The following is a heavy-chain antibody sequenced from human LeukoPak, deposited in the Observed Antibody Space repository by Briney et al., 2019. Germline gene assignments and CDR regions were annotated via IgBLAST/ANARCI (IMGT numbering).Heavy chain of an antibody. CDR2: IYPGDSDT. CDR3: ARGSMVRGLLFDY. D-gene: IGHD3-10*01. Sequence: GEALQISCKGSGYSFTSYWIGWVRQMPRKGLEWMGVIYPGDSDTRYSPSFQGQVTISADKSISTACLQWSSLKASDTAMYYCARGSMVRGLLFDYWGQGTLVTVSS. CDR1: GYSFTSYW. V-gene: IGHV5-51*01. J-gene: IGHJ4*02.